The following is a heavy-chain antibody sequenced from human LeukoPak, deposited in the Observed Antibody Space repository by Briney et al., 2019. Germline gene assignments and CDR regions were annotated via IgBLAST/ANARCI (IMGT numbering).Heavy chain of an antibody. CDR2: ISSSSSYI. CDR3: AREAALTY. V-gene: IGHV3-21*01. D-gene: IGHD6-13*01. Sequence: GGSLRLSCAASGFTFSNYAMNWVRQAPGKGLEWVSSISSSSSYIYYADSVKGRFTISRDNAKNSLYLQMNSLRDEDTAVYYCAREAALTYWGQGTLVTVSS. CDR1: GFTFSNYA. J-gene: IGHJ4*02.